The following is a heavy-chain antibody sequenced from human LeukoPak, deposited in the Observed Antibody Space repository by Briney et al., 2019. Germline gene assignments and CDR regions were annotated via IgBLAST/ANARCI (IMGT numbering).Heavy chain of an antibody. J-gene: IGHJ3*01. CDR3: ARQPIGGYYDSSGYPSDAFDV. CDR2: INPNSGGT. V-gene: IGHV1-2*02. Sequence: ASVKVSCKASGYTFNAHYMHWVRQAPGRGLEWMGWINPNSGGTNYAQKFQGRVTMTRDTSISTAYLQWSSLKASDTAMYHCARQPIGGYYDSSGYPSDAFDVWGQGTMVTVSS. D-gene: IGHD3-22*01. CDR1: GYTFNAHY.